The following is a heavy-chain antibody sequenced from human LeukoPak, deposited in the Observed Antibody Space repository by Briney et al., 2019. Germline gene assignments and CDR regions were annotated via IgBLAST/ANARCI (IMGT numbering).Heavy chain of an antibody. CDR2: IYTPGSP. CDR1: GGSVSSGDYY. D-gene: IGHD2-15*01. Sequence: KPSETLSLTCTVSGGSVSSGDYYWTWIRQPAGRGLEWIGRIYTPGSPSYNPSLKSRVTISVDTSTNQFSLKLTSVSAADTAVYYCARDRGTTPARGIPSWFDPWGKGILVTVSS. J-gene: IGHJ5*02. V-gene: IGHV4-61*02. CDR3: ARDRGTTPARGIPSWFDP.